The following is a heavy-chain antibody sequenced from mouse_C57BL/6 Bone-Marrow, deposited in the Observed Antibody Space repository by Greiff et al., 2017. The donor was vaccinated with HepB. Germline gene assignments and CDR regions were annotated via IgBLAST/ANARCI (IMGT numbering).Heavy chain of an antibody. V-gene: IGHV1-26*01. J-gene: IGHJ4*01. D-gene: IGHD1-1*01. CDR3: ARGDYYGSSYAYAMDY. CDR1: GYTFTDYY. CDR2: INPNNGGT. Sequence: SGPELVKPGASVKISCKASGYTFTDYYMNWVKQSHGKSLEWIGDINPNNGGTSYNQKFKGKATLTVDKSSSTAYMELRSLTSEDSAVYYCARGDYYGSSYAYAMDYWGQGTSVTVSS.